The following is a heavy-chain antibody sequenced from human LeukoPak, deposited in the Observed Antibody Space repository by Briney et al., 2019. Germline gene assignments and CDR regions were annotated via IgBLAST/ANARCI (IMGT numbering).Heavy chain of an antibody. CDR3: ARVRGYGSGPLDY. CDR1: GFTFSSYG. Sequence: GGSLRLSCAASGFTFSSYGMHWVRQAPGKGLEWVAVISYDGSNKYYADSVKGRFTISRDNSKNTLYLQMNSLRAEDTAVYYCARVRGYGSGPLDYWGQGTLVTVSS. D-gene: IGHD3-10*01. V-gene: IGHV3-30*03. J-gene: IGHJ4*02. CDR2: ISYDGSNK.